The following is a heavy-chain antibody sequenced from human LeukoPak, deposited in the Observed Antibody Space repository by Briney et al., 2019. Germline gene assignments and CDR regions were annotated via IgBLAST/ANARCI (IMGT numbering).Heavy chain of an antibody. CDR2: IKQDGSEK. J-gene: IGHJ6*02. CDR1: GFTFSSYW. V-gene: IGHV3-7*01. Sequence: PGGSLRLSCAASGFTFSSYWMCWVRQAPGKGLEWVANIKQDGSEKYYVDSVKGRFTISRDNAKNSLYLQMNSLRAEDTAVYYCAREDCSSTSCSYYYYYGMDVWGQGTTVTVSS. CDR3: AREDCSSTSCSYYYYYGMDV. D-gene: IGHD2-2*01.